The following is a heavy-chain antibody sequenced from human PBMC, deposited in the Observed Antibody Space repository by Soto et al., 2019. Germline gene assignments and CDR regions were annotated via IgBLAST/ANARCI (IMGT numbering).Heavy chain of an antibody. D-gene: IGHD4-17*01. J-gene: IGHJ5*02. CDR1: GYTFTSYA. Sequence: ASVKVSCKASGYTFTSYAMHWVRQAPGQRLEWMGWINAGNGNTKYSQKFQGRVTITRDTSASTAYMELSSLRSEDTAVYYCGSQVTTEVWFDPWGQGTRVTVSS. CDR2: INAGNGNT. V-gene: IGHV1-3*01. CDR3: GSQVTTEVWFDP.